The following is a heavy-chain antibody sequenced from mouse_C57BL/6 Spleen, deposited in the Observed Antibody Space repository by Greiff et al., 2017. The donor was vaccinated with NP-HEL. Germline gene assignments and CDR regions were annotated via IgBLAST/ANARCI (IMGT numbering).Heavy chain of an antibody. CDR3: ASNSYCRRHGFDH. CDR1: GYAFSSSW. CDR2: IYPGDGDT. V-gene: IGHV1-82*01. D-gene: IGHD5-1-1*01. J-gene: IGHJ2*01. Sequence: VQLQQSGPELVKPGASVKISCKASGYAFSSSWMNWVKQRPGKGLEWIGRIYPGDGDTKYNGKFKGKATLTADKSYSTAYMQLSSLTSEDSAVYLLASNSYCRRHGFDHRGQGTTLPLSS.